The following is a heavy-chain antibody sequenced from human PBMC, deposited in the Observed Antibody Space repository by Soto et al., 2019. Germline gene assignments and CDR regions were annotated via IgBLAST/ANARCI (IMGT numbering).Heavy chain of an antibody. V-gene: IGHV3-7*01. J-gene: IGHJ1*01. CDR2: MKQDGSVK. CDR3: VRAIAAAGSA. D-gene: IGHD6-13*01. Sequence: GGSLRLSCAASGFTFSSNWMSWVRQAPGKGLEWVANMKQDGSVKYYVDSVKGRFTISRDNAKNSLFLQMDSLRVEDTAVYYCVRAIAAAGSAWGQGTLVTVSS. CDR1: GFTFSSNW.